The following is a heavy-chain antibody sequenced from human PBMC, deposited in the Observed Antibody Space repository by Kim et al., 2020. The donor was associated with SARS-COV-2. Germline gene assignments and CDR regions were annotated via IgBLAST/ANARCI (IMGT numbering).Heavy chain of an antibody. Sequence: GGSLRLSCAASGFTFSSYAMSWVRQAPGKGLEWVSAISGSGGSTYYADSVKGRFTISRDNSKNTLYLQMNSLRAEDTAVYYCAKGSYYDILTGYYYYFDYWGQGTLVTVSS. CDR3: AKGSYYDILTGYYYYFDY. D-gene: IGHD3-9*01. J-gene: IGHJ4*02. CDR2: ISGSGGST. CDR1: GFTFSSYA. V-gene: IGHV3-23*01.